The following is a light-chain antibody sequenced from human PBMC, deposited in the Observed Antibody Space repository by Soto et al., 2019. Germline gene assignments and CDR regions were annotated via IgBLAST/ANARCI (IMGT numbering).Light chain of an antibody. V-gene: IGKV1-39*01. CDR1: QSISSY. CDR2: AAS. CDR3: QQSYSTPWT. Sequence: DIQMTQSPSSLSASVGDRVTITCRASQSISSYLNWYQQKPGKAPKLLIYAASSLQSGVPSRFSGSGSGTDFTLPISSLQPEDFATYYCQQSYSTPWTFGQGTKVENK. J-gene: IGKJ1*01.